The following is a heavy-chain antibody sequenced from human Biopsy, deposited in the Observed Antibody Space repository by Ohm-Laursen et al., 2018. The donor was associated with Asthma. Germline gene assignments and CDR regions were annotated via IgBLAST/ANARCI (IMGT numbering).Heavy chain of an antibody. D-gene: IGHD1-26*01. CDR1: GFTFSNYG. CDR2: ISASGVRT. CDR3: AKDVFPGWELRRGPDY. V-gene: IGHV3-23*01. Sequence: GSLRLSCTASGFTFSNYGMHWVRQAPGKGLEWVSSISASGVRTFYADSVKGRFTISRDNSRNTLHLQMNSLRAEDTAVYYCAKDVFPGWELRRGPDYWGQGTLVTVSS. J-gene: IGHJ4*02.